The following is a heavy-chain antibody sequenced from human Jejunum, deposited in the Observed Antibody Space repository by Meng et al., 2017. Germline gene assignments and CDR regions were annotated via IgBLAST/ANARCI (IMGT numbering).Heavy chain of an antibody. D-gene: IGHD5-18*01. J-gene: IGHJ4*02. CDR2: INTNTGKP. CDR3: ARDMYSYGYYDY. Sequence: QVQLVQSGSEFKRPGASVKVSCKSSGYTFTNYAINWVRQAPGQGLQWMGRINTNTGKPTYAQDFTGRFVFSLDTSVTTAYLEISSLEAEDTATYYCARDMYSYGYYDYWGQGTLVTVSS. V-gene: IGHV7-4-1*02. CDR1: GYTFTNYA.